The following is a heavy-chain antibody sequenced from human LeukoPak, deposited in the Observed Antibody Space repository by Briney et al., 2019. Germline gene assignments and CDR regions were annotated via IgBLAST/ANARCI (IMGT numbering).Heavy chain of an antibody. CDR1: GGTFTSYA. CDR2: IIPIFGTA. V-gene: IGHV1-69*13. J-gene: IGHJ4*02. D-gene: IGHD3-9*01. CDR3: AREFGYYDILTGYSV. Sequence: GASVKVSCKASGGTFTSYAISWVRQAPGQGLEWMGGIIPIFGTANYAQKFQGRVTITADESTSTAYMELSSLRSEDTAVYYCAREFGYYDILTGYSVWGQGTLVTVSS.